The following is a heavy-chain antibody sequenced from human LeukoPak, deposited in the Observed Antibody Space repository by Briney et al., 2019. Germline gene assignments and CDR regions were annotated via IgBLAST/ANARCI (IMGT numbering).Heavy chain of an antibody. CDR2: IWYDGSIK. CDR1: GFTFSSYG. Sequence: PGGSLRLSCAASGFTFSSYGMHRVRQAPGKGLEWVAVIWYDGSIKFYVDSVKGRFTISRDNSKNTLYLQMNSLRAEDTAVYYCAREGGIAARPFDYWGQGTLVTVSS. CDR3: AREGGIAARPFDY. J-gene: IGHJ4*02. D-gene: IGHD6-6*01. V-gene: IGHV3-33*01.